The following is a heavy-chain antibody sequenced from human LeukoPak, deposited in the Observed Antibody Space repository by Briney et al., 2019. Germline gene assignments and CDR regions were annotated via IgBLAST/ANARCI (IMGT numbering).Heavy chain of an antibody. CDR2: IYSVGRT. J-gene: IGHJ6*02. CDR3: ASCSRPNYCYGMDV. D-gene: IGHD6-6*01. CDR1: GFIVSSNY. V-gene: IGHV3-53*01. Sequence: PGGSLRVSCAASGFIVSSNYMSWVRQAPGKGLEWVSGIYSVGRTYYADSVKGQFTISRDKSKNTLYLQMNSLRADDTAVYYCASCSRPNYCYGMDVWGQGTTVTVSS.